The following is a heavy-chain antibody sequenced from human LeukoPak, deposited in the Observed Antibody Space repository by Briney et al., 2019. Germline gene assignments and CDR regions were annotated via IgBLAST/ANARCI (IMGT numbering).Heavy chain of an antibody. CDR2: ISWDGGST. V-gene: IGHV3-43*01. CDR3: AKDNLDSYYGMDV. D-gene: IGHD3-22*01. CDR1: GFTFDDYT. J-gene: IGHJ6*02. Sequence: GGSLGLSCAASGFTFDDYTMHWVRQAPGKGLEWVSLISWDGGSTYYADSVKGRFTISRDNSKNSLYLQMNSLRTEDTALYYCAKDNLDSYYGMDVWGQGTTVTVSS.